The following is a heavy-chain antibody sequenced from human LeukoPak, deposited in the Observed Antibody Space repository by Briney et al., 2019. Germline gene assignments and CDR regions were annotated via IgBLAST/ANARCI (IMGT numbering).Heavy chain of an antibody. D-gene: IGHD2-2*01. Sequence: PGGSLRLSCAASGXTLGSYGMQWARQAPGKGLEWVAFISYDGSNESFGDSVKGRFTISRDNSNNTLYLQMKSLRAEDTGVYYCARGNREDDYWAVPAVEFDYWGQGTLVTVPS. CDR1: GXTLGSYG. J-gene: IGHJ4*02. V-gene: IGHV3-33*05. CDR3: ARGNREDDYWAVPAVEFDY. CDR2: ISYDGSNE.